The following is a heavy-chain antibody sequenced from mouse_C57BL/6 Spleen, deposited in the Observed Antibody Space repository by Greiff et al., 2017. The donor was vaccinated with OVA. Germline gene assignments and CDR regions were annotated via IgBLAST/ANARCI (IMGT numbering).Heavy chain of an antibody. D-gene: IGHD1-1*01. J-gene: IGHJ1*03. V-gene: IGHV2-4*01. CDR3: AKNSYYYGSSYGYFDV. Sequence: QVHVKQSGPGLVQPSQSLSITCTVSGFSLTSYGVHWVRQPPGKGLEWLGVIWRGGSTDYNAAFISRLSISKDNSKSQVFFKMNSLQADDTAIYYCAKNSYYYGSSYGYFDVWGTGTTVTVSS. CDR2: IWRGGST. CDR1: GFSLTSYG.